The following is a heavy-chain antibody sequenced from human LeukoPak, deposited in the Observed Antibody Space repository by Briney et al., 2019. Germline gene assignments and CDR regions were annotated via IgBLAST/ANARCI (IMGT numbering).Heavy chain of an antibody. CDR3: ARDFSSSWYGTTDF. CDR2: IRSKAYGGTT. V-gene: IGHV3-49*03. D-gene: IGHD6-13*01. J-gene: IGHJ4*02. Sequence: GGSLRLSCTASGFTFGDYAMSWFRQAPGKGLEWVGFIRSKAYGGTTEYAASVKGRFTISRDDSKSIAYPQMNSLKTEDTAVYYCARDFSSSWYGTTDFWGQGTLVTVSS. CDR1: GFTFGDYA.